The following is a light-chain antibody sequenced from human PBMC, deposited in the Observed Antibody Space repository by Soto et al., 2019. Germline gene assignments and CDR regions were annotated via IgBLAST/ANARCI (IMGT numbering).Light chain of an antibody. CDR2: GAS. CDR3: QQYGSTPLFT. CDR1: QSVSSSY. V-gene: IGKV3-20*01. J-gene: IGKJ3*01. Sequence: EIVLTQSPGTLSLSPGERATLSCRASQSVSSSYLAWYQQKPGQAPRLLIYGASSKATGIPDRFSGSGSVTDFPLTISRLEPEDFAVYYCQQYGSTPLFTLGPGTKVDIK.